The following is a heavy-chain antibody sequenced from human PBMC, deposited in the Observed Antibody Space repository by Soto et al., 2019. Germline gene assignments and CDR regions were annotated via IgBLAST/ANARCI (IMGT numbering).Heavy chain of an antibody. CDR1: GGTFSSYA. J-gene: IGHJ6*02. CDR3: ARRTGTTVSGNYYYYYGMDV. D-gene: IGHD1-7*01. V-gene: IGHV1-69*06. Sequence: GASVKVSCKASGGTFSSYAISWVRQAPGQGLEWMGGIIPIFGTANYAQKFQGRVTITADKSTSTAYMELSSLRSEDTAVYYCARRTGTTVSGNYYYYYGMDVWGQGTTVTVSS. CDR2: IIPIFGTA.